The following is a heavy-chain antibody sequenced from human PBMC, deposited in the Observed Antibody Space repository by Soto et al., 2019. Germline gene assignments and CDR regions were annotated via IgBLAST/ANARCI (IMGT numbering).Heavy chain of an antibody. CDR2: ISSDGNNK. CDR1: GFTFSSYA. Sequence: QEHLVESGGGVVQPGRSLRLSCVASGFTFSSYAMYWVRQAPGKGLELVAAISSDGNNKYYTDSVKGRFTISRDNSKNTLYLQVNSLRREDTAVYYCAKSGWYADFDCGFDPWGQGTLVTVSS. CDR3: AKSGWYADFDCGFDP. V-gene: IGHV3-30*04. D-gene: IGHD4-17*01. J-gene: IGHJ5*02.